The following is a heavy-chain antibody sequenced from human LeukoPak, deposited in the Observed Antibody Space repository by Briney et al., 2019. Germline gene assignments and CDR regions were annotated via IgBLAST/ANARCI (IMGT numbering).Heavy chain of an antibody. CDR1: GYSINSGYY. CDR2: IYYSGST. D-gene: IGHD3-22*01. CDR3: ARQPLAYYDSSGYFDC. J-gene: IGHJ4*02. V-gene: IGHV4-59*08. Sequence: PSETLSLTCTVSGYSINSGYYWGWIRQPPGKGLEWIGYIYYSGSTNYNPSLKSRVTISVDTSKNQFSLKLSSVTAADTAVYYCARQPLAYYDSSGYFDCWGQGTLVTVSS.